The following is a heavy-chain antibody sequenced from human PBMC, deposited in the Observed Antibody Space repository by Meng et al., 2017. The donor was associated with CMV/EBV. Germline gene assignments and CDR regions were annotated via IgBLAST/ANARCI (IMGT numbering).Heavy chain of an antibody. CDR2: ISAYNGNT. Sequence: ASVKVSCKASGGTFSSYGISWVRQAPGQGLEWMGWISAYNGNTNYAQKLQGRVTMTTDTSTSTAYMELRSLRSDDTAVYYCARDQMALYYDFWSGYYNYYGMDVWGQGTTVTVSS. V-gene: IGHV1-18*01. CDR3: ARDQMALYYDFWSGYYNYYGMDV. CDR1: GGTFSSYG. J-gene: IGHJ6*02. D-gene: IGHD3-3*01.